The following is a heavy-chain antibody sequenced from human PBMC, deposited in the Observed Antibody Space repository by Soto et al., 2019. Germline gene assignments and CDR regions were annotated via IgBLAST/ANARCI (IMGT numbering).Heavy chain of an antibody. CDR2: ISSSSII. CDR3: ARDLWGYMDV. CDR1: RFSFSSYG. Sequence: GGSLRLSCVASRFSFSSYGMNWVRQAPGKGLEWVSYISSSSIIYYADSVKGRFTISRDNAKNSLYLQMNSLRAEDTAVYYCARDLWGYMDVWGKGTTVTVSS. D-gene: IGHD3-10*01. V-gene: IGHV3-48*01. J-gene: IGHJ6*03.